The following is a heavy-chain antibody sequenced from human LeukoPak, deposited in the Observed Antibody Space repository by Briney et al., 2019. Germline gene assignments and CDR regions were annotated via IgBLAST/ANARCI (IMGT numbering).Heavy chain of an antibody. Sequence: SETLSLTCTVSGGSISSYYWSWIRQPPGKGLEWIGYIYYSGSTNYNPSLKSRVTISVDTSKNQFSLKLSSVTAADTAVYYCARYVDYYDSSGYYNGAFDIWGQGTMVTVSS. CDR2: IYYSGST. V-gene: IGHV4-59*08. D-gene: IGHD3-22*01. CDR3: ARYVDYYDSSGYYNGAFDI. CDR1: GGSISSYY. J-gene: IGHJ3*02.